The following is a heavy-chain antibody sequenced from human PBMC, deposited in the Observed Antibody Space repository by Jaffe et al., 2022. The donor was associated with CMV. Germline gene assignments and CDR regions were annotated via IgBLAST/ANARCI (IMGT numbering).Heavy chain of an antibody. V-gene: IGHV4-59*01. Sequence: QVQLQESGPGLVKPSETLSLTCTVSGGSISSYYWSWIRQPPGKGLEWIGYIYYSGSTNYNPSLKSRVTISVDTSKNQFSLKLSSVTAADTAVYYCASSSSQYYYYGMDVWGQGTTVTVSS. CDR2: IYYSGST. CDR3: ASSSSQYYYYGMDV. D-gene: IGHD6-6*01. CDR1: GGSISSYY. J-gene: IGHJ6*02.